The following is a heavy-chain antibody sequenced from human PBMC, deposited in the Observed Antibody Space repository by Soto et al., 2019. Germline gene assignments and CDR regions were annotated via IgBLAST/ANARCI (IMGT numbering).Heavy chain of an antibody. CDR2: MYFGGTT. Sequence: QVQLQESGPGLVKPSETLSLTCTVSGGSLSPNYWAWIRQPPGKGLEWVGYMYFGGTTSYNPSLKSRVTRSLETSHSPFSLRLRSVTAADTAVYSCARLGAYYQSLAPWGPGTLVTVSS. CDR1: GGSLSPNY. J-gene: IGHJ5*02. V-gene: IGHV4-59*08. D-gene: IGHD2-21*01. CDR3: ARLGAYYQSLAP.